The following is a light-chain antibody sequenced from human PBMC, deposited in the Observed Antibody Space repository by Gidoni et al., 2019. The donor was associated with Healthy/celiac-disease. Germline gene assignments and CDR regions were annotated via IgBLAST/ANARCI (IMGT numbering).Light chain of an antibody. CDR3: SSYAGSNVYV. V-gene: IGLV2-8*01. CDR2: EVS. J-gene: IGLJ1*01. CDR1: SSDVGGYND. Sequence: QSALTQPPSASGSPGQSVTSSCTGTSSDVGGYNDDSWYQQHPDKAPKLMIYEVSKRPSGVPDRFSGSKSGNTASLTVSGLQAEDEADYYCSSYAGSNVYVFGTGTKVTVL.